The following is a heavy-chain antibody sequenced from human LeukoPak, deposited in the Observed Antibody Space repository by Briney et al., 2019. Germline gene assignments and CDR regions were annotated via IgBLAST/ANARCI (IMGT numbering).Heavy chain of an antibody. CDR2: INPSGST. CDR3: AXXXXXXXXXXXXMTGXSYYLDV. D-gene: IGHD3-9*01. V-gene: IGHV4-34*01. CDR1: GGSFSGYY. J-gene: IGHJ6*03. Sequence: SETLSLTCAVYGGSFSGYYWTWIRQSPGKGLEWIGEINPSGSTYYNPSLKSRLAISRDTSKNQFSLRLTSFTAADTAVYYCAXXXXXXXXXXXXMTGXSYYLDVWGKGTTVTVS.